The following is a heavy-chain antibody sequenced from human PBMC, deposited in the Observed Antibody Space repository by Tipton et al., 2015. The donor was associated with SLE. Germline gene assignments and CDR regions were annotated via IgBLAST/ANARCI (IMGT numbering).Heavy chain of an antibody. CDR1: GFTFSSYG. CDR3: AKDRGDIVVVVAPGDAFDI. V-gene: IGHV3-30*02. Sequence: SLRLSCAASGFTFSSYGMHWVRQAPGKGLGWVAFIRYDGSNKYYADSVKGRFTISRDNSKNTLYLQMNSLRAEDTAVYYCAKDRGDIVVVVAPGDAFDIWGQGTMVTVSS. CDR2: IRYDGSNK. J-gene: IGHJ3*02. D-gene: IGHD2-15*01.